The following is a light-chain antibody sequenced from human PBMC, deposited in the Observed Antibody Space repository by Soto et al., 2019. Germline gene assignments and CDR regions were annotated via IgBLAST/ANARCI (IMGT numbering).Light chain of an antibody. CDR2: AAS. CDR1: QSISSY. J-gene: IGKJ5*01. CDR3: QQSYSTPHT. V-gene: IGKV1-39*01. Sequence: DIPMTQSPPSLSASLGERVTITCRASQSISSYLNWYQQKPGKAPKLLIYAASSLQSGVPSRFSGSGSGTDFTPTISSLQPEDFATYYCQQSYSTPHTFGQGTRLEIK.